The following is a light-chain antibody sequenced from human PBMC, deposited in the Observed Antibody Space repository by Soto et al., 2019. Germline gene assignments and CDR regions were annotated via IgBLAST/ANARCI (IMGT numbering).Light chain of an antibody. CDR3: QQSYSSPQT. CDR1: QSISSY. Sequence: IQVPQSPSSPPDRVVDRVTITFRASQSISSYLNWYQQKPGKAPKLLIYAASSLLGGVPSRFSGSGSGTDFTLTISSLQPEDFAIYYCQQSYSSPQTLGQRAKVVIK. J-gene: IGKJ1*01. CDR2: AAS. V-gene: IGKV1-39*01.